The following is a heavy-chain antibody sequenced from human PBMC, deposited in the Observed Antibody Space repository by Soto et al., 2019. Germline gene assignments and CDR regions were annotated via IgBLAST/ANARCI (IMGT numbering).Heavy chain of an antibody. CDR1: GYTFTDYY. CDR2: INAGDGDT. D-gene: IGHD3-10*01. V-gene: IGHV1-2*02. J-gene: IGHJ4*02. CDR3: ARVRFLLVRGGPFDF. Sequence: QVQLVQSGAEVKKNGASVKVPCQVSGYTFTDYYLHWVRQAPGHGLEWMVWINAGDGDTNYAPQFKGRIAMTRDTSINTAYMELSRLTSDDTAGYDCARVRFLLVRGGPFDFWLQGTLVSVSS.